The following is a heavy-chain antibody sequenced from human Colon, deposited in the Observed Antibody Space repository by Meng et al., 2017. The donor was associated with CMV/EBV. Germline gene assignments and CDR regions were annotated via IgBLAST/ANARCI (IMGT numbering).Heavy chain of an antibody. J-gene: IGHJ4*02. V-gene: IGHV2-5*01. CDR1: GFSLTTIGLS. D-gene: IGHD5-12*01. CDR3: AHGGSGYDFGAGGFDY. Sequence: SGPTLVKPTQTLTLTCSFSGFSLTTIGLSVGWIRQPTGKALEWLALVYWNEDIRYNPSLKSRLSVTKYTSKNQVVLRVTNMAPMDSGTYFCAHGGSGYDFGAGGFDYWGQGALVTVSS. CDR2: VYWNEDI.